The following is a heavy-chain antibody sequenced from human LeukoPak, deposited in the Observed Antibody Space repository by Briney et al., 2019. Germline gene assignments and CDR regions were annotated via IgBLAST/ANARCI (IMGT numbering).Heavy chain of an antibody. CDR3: ARGSPYYDFFNWFDP. V-gene: IGHV1-69*13. CDR1: GGTFSSYA. D-gene: IGHD3-3*01. Sequence: SVKVSCKASGGTFSSYAISWVRQAPGQGLEWMGGIIPIFGTANYAQKFQGRVTITADESTSTAYMELSSLRSEDTAVYYCARGSPYYDFFNWFDPWGQGTLVTVSS. CDR2: IIPIFGTA. J-gene: IGHJ5*02.